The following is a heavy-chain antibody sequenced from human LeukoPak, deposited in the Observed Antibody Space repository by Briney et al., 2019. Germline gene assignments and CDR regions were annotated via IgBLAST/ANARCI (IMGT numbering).Heavy chain of an antibody. V-gene: IGHV3-7*05. CDR2: NKENGGEK. Sequence: GGSLTLSCAASGFPFSDYYVSWLRQAPGKGREWVANNKENGGEKYYVDSVKGRLSISRDNAKNSLYLQMDSLKAEDTAVYYCARDYPPPQVAGPYYFDYWGQGTLVTVSS. J-gene: IGHJ4*02. CDR3: ARDYPPPQVAGPYYFDY. CDR1: GFPFSDYY. D-gene: IGHD6-19*01.